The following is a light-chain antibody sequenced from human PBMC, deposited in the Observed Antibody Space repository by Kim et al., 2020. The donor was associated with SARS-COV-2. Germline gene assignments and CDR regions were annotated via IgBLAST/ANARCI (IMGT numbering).Light chain of an antibody. V-gene: IGKV3-11*01. CDR2: DAS. Sequence: PATLALSPGQMPTLSCRASQSVSSYLACYQQTPGQAPRLLIYDASNRATGIPARFSGSGSGTDFTLTISSLEPEDFAVYYCQRYGTFGQGTKLEI. CDR3: QRYGT. CDR1: QSVSSY. J-gene: IGKJ2*02.